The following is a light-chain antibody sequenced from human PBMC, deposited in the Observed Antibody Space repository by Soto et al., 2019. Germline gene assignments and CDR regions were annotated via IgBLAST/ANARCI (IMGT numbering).Light chain of an antibody. CDR3: AAWDDSLNGHV. CDR1: SSNIGSNS. CDR2: SRN. Sequence: QSLLTQPHSASGTPGQRGTISCSGSSSNIGSNSVHWFQQVPGTAPKPLRYSRNQRPSGPPARFTGSRSGCSASLATCAHQSVDEADYYCAAWDDSLNGHVFGAGTTVIVL. V-gene: IGLV1-44*01. J-gene: IGLJ1*01.